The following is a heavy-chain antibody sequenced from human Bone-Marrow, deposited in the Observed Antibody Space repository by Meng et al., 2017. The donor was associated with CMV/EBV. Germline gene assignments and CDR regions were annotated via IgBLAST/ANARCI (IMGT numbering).Heavy chain of an antibody. J-gene: IGHJ4*02. CDR1: GGSISSYY. D-gene: IGHD3-22*01. V-gene: IGHV3-49*03. CDR3: TTRDSSGYLYVDY. CDR2: IRSKAYGGTT. Sequence: LSLTCTVSGGSISSYYWSWIRQPPGKGLEWVGFIRSKAYGGTTEYAASVKGRFTISRDDSKSIAYLQMNSLKTEDTAVYYCTTRDSSGYLYVDYWGQGTLVPVSS.